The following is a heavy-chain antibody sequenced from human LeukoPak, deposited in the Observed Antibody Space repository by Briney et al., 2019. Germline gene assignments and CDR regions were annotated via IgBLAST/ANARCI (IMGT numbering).Heavy chain of an antibody. D-gene: IGHD6-13*01. Sequence: GGSLRLSCAASGFTFRDYWMSWVRQAPGKGLEWVGRSRHKAKRYSTEYAASVKGRFTISRDDSKNSLYLQMNSLKIEDTAIYYCTRVLAAAANALDIWGQGTMVTVSS. V-gene: IGHV3-72*01. CDR1: GFTFRDYW. CDR2: SRHKAKRYST. CDR3: TRVLAAAANALDI. J-gene: IGHJ3*02.